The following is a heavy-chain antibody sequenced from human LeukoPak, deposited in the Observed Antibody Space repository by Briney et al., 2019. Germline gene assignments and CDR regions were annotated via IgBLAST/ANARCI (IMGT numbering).Heavy chain of an antibody. CDR1: GGSISSYY. D-gene: IGHD3-22*01. V-gene: IGHV4-59*01. CDR2: IYYSGST. CDR3: ARWSRGNYYDSSGLDY. Sequence: SETLSLTCTVSGGSISSYYWSWIRQPPGKGLEWIGYIYYSGSTNYNPSLKNRVTISVDTSKNQFSLKLSSVTAADTAVYYCARWSRGNYYDSSGLDYWGQGTLVTVSS. J-gene: IGHJ4*02.